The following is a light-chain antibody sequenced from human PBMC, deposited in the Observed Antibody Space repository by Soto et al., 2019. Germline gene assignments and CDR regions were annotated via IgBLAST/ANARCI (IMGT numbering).Light chain of an antibody. J-gene: IGKJ1*01. V-gene: IGKV1-5*03. CDR2: KAS. CDR3: QHYNSNSGA. Sequence: DIEMTQSPATLSGSLGDRVTITCRASQSISSWLAWYQQKPGNAPKLLIYKASTFQSGVPSRFSGSGSGTEFTLTISSLQPDEFTTYYSQHYNSNSGAFGQGTKVDIK. CDR1: QSISSW.